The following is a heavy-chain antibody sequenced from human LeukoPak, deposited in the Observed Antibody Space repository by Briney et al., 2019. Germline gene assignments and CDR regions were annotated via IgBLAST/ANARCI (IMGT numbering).Heavy chain of an antibody. CDR2: ISAYNGNR. Sequence: ASVKVSCKASGYTFTGYGISWVRQAPGQGLEWMGWISAYNGNRNYAQNLQGRVTMTTDTSTSTAYMELRSLRSDDTAVYYCARDRGSSWTYYFDYWGQGTLVTVSS. D-gene: IGHD6-13*01. CDR1: GYTFTGYG. CDR3: ARDRGSSWTYYFDY. J-gene: IGHJ4*02. V-gene: IGHV1-18*01.